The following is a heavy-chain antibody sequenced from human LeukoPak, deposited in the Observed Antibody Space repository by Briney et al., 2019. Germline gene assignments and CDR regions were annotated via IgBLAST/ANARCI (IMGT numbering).Heavy chain of an antibody. CDR2: ISSSTAYR. Sequence: GGSLRLSCAASGFTFSTYSINWVRQAPGKGLEWVSSISSSTAYRHYADSVKGRFTISRDNTENSLYLQMNSLRAEDTAVYYCARSKEIQLDALDVWGKGTTVTVSS. V-gene: IGHV3-21*06. D-gene: IGHD5-18*01. J-gene: IGHJ6*04. CDR3: ARSKEIQLDALDV. CDR1: GFTFSTYS.